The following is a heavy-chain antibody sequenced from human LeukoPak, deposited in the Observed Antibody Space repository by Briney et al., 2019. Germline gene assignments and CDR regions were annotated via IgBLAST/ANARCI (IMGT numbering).Heavy chain of an antibody. CDR2: IRSKANSYAT. CDR3: TSQEVGEYFDY. J-gene: IGHJ4*02. V-gene: IGHV3-73*01. CDR1: GFTFSGSA. D-gene: IGHD3-10*01. Sequence: GGSLRLSCAASGFTFSGSAMHWVRQASGKGLESVGRIRSKANSYATAYAASVKGRFTISRDDSKNTAYLQMNSLKTEDTAVYYCTSQEVGEYFDYWGQGTLVTVSS.